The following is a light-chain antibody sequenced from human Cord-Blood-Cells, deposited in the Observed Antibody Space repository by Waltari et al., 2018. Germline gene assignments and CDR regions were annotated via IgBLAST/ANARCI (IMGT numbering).Light chain of an antibody. V-gene: IGLV2-11*01. Sequence: QSALTQPRSVSGSPGQSVTISCTGTSSDVGGYNSVSWYQQHPGKAPKLMIYDVSKRPSGVPDRFSGSKSGNTASLTISGLQAEDEADYYCCSYAGSYTYVFGTGTKVTV. CDR2: DVS. CDR1: SSDVGGYNS. J-gene: IGLJ1*01. CDR3: CSYAGSYTYV.